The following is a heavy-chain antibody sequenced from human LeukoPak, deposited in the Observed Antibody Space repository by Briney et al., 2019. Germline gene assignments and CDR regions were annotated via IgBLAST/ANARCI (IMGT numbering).Heavy chain of an antibody. Sequence: PGGSLRLSCAASGFTFSSYNMNWVRQAPGKGLEWISSITSSSYFIYYADSLKGRFTISRDNAKNSLYLQMNSLRAEDTAVYYCARKGGDYVFDYWGQGTLVTVSS. CDR1: GFTFSSYN. CDR3: ARKGGDYVFDY. V-gene: IGHV3-21*01. D-gene: IGHD4-17*01. J-gene: IGHJ4*02. CDR2: ITSSSYFI.